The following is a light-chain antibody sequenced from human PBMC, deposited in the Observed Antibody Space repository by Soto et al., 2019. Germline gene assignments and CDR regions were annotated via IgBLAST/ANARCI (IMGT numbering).Light chain of an antibody. Sequence: DIQMAQSPSSLSASVGDTVTLTCRASEDIGHFLAWYQQSPGTVPKLLIYATSRLQPGVPSRFSGSGSGTDFTLTINTLQPEDVATYFCLKYNKDAPGAFGQGTKVDIK. CDR1: EDIGHF. CDR2: ATS. CDR3: LKYNKDAPGA. J-gene: IGKJ1*01. V-gene: IGKV1-27*01.